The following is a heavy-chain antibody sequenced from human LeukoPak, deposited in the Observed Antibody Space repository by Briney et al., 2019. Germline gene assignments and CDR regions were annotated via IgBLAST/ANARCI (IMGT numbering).Heavy chain of an antibody. CDR3: AKSTSPLYYYYGMDV. V-gene: IGHV3-23*01. CDR1: GFTFSNYA. CDR2: ISGSGGNT. D-gene: IGHD2-2*01. J-gene: IGHJ6*02. Sequence: GGSLRLSCAASGFTFSNYAMSWVRQAPGKGLEWVSTISGSGGNTYYADSVKGRFTISRDNSKNTLYLQLNSLRAEDTAVYYCAKSTSPLYYYYGMDVWGQGTTVTVSS.